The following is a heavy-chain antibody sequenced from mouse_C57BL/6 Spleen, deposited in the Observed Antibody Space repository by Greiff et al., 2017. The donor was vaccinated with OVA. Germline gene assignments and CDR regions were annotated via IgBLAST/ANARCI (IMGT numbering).Heavy chain of an antibody. CDR3: ARSTAQVYFDY. V-gene: IGHV5-6*01. CDR2: ISSGGSYT. Sequence: EVKLVESGGDLVKPGGSLKLSCAASGFTFSSYGMSWVRQTPDKRLEWVATISSGGSYTYYPDSVKGRFTISRDNAKNTLYLQMSSLKSEDTAMYYCARSTAQVYFDYWGQGTTLTVSS. J-gene: IGHJ2*01. D-gene: IGHD3-2*02. CDR1: GFTFSSYG.